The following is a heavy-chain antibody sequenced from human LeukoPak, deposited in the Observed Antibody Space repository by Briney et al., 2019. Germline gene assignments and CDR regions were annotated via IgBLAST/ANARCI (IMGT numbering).Heavy chain of an antibody. D-gene: IGHD3-10*01. J-gene: IGHJ5*02. CDR3: ARDGGMVRGDIYLDWFDP. V-gene: IGHV1-69*10. CDR2: IIPILCIA. CDR1: GGTFSTYT. Sequence: SVRVSCXASGGTFSTYTISCVRQAHGQGLECMAGIIPILCIAKYAQTLQGRVTITADKSPSTAYMELSSLRCEETGVYYCARDGGMVRGDIYLDWFDPWGQGTLVTVSS.